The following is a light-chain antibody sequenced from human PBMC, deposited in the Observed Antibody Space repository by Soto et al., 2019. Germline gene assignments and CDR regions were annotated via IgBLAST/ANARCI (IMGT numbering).Light chain of an antibody. J-gene: IGLJ2*01. CDR1: SSGVGGYNY. Sequence: QSVLTQPASVSGSPGQSITISCTGTSSGVGGYNYVSWYQQHPGKAPKLMIYDVSNRPSGVSNRFSGSKSGNTASLTISGLQAEDEADYYCSSYTSSSTLYVVFGGGAQLTVL. CDR3: SSYTSSSTLYVV. CDR2: DVS. V-gene: IGLV2-14*01.